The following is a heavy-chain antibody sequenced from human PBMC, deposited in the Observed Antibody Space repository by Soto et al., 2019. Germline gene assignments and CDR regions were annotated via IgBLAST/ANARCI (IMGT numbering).Heavy chain of an antibody. CDR1: GGSFRGYY. J-gene: IGHJ5*02. Sequence: SETLSLTCAVYGGSFRGYYCSWIRQPPGKGLEWIGEINHSGSTNYNPSLKSRVTISVDTSKNQFSLKLSSVTAADTAVYYCARGRRIPHLLKGPRTNWFDPWGQGTLVTVSS. CDR2: INHSGST. V-gene: IGHV4-34*01. D-gene: IGHD1-1*01. CDR3: ARGRRIPHLLKGPRTNWFDP.